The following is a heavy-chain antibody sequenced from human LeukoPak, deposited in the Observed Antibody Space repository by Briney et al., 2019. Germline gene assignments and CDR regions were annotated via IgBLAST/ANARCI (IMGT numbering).Heavy chain of an antibody. D-gene: IGHD1-26*01. Sequence: GGSLRLSCAASRFTFSNYAMSWVRQAPGKGLEWVSTISGSGGSTYYADSVKGRFTISRDNSKNTLYLQVNSLRAEDTAVYYCAKGGKWDVTPFDYWGQGTLVTVSS. V-gene: IGHV3-23*01. J-gene: IGHJ4*02. CDR1: RFTFSNYA. CDR3: AKGGKWDVTPFDY. CDR2: ISGSGGST.